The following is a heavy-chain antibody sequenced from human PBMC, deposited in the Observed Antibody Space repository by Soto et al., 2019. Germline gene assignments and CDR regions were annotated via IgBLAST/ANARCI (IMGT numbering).Heavy chain of an antibody. D-gene: IGHD3-10*01. V-gene: IGHV4-4*02. CDR3: SGRVTDAPT. Sequence: QVQLQESGPGLVKPSGTLSLTCAVSGGSISCGWWTWVRQPPGKGLEWIGEILYSGTTHYNSSLNSRVTISIDKSKKQFYLNLDSVTAADTAVYYCSGRVTDAPTWGQGTLVTVSS. CDR2: ILYSGTT. J-gene: IGHJ5*02. CDR1: GGSISCGW.